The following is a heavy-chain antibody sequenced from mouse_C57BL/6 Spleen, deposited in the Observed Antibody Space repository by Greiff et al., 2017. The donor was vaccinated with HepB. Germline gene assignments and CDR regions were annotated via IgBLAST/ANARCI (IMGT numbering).Heavy chain of an antibody. Sequence: VQLQQSGPVLVKPGASVKMSCKASGYTFTDYYMNWVKQSHGKSLEWIGVINPYNGGTSYNQKFKGKATLTVDKSSSTAYMELNSLTSEDSAVYYCARGVVVAPFPSWGQGTTLTVSS. CDR3: ARGVVVAPFPS. V-gene: IGHV1-19*01. CDR2: INPYNGGT. J-gene: IGHJ2*01. CDR1: GYTFTDYY. D-gene: IGHD1-1*01.